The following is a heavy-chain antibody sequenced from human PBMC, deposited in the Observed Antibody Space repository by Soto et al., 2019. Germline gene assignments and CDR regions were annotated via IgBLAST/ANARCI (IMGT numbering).Heavy chain of an antibody. J-gene: IGHJ5*02. CDR3: ARVGPWVPYYYDSSPYTFEHWFDP. Sequence: SEPLSLTCSVSGGSISSGYYYWSWIRQPPGKGLEWTGNIYYSGNTYYTPSLNSRVTLSIDMTNNHASLILNSATAADTAVYYCARVGPWVPYYYDSSPYTFEHWFDPWGQGTLVTVSS. CDR2: IYYSGNT. D-gene: IGHD3-22*01. V-gene: IGHV4-30-4*01. CDR1: GGSISSGYYY.